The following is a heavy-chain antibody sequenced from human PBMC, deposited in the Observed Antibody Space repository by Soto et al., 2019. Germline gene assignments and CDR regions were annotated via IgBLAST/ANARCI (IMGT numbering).Heavy chain of an antibody. CDR1: GLSSRSHA. V-gene: IGHV3-23*01. CDR3: AKARGVPTIKSNFDY. D-gene: IGHD5-12*01. CDR2: ISGGGYTA. Sequence: EVQLLESGGGLVRPGGSLTISCVVSGLSSRSHAMYWVRQAPGRGLEWVAGISGGGYTAYYPDSVRGRFIISRDNSKNTVDLQTDTLRVDDTAVYYCAKARGVPTIKSNFDYWGQGTLVTVSS. J-gene: IGHJ4*02.